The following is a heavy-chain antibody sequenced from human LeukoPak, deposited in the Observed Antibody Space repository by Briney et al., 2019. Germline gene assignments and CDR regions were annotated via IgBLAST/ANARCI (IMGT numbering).Heavy chain of an antibody. CDR2: INYSGNT. CDR1: GGSISTYY. J-gene: IGHJ4*02. V-gene: IGHV4-59*08. CDR3: ARHSGSYYDFDY. Sequence: SETLSLTCTVSGGSISTYYWSWLRQPPGKGLEWIGYINYSGNTKYNPSLKGRLTISVDTSKNQFSLKLRSVTAADTAVYYCARHSGSYYDFDYWGQGTLVTVSS. D-gene: IGHD1-26*01.